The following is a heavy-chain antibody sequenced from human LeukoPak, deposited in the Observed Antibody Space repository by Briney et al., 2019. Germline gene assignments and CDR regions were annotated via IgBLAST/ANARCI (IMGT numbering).Heavy chain of an antibody. CDR1: GGSISTTGDY. J-gene: IGHJ4*02. CDR2: LYYRGTT. CDR3: ARSRAYYDPFDL. Sequence: PSETLSLTCTVSGGSISTTGDYWGWIRQTPGTGLEWIGSLYYRGTTYYNPSLKSRVTISVDTSKKNLSLSLTSVTAADTAVYFCARSRAYYDPFDLWGQGTLVAVSS. D-gene: IGHD4/OR15-4a*01. V-gene: IGHV4-39*02.